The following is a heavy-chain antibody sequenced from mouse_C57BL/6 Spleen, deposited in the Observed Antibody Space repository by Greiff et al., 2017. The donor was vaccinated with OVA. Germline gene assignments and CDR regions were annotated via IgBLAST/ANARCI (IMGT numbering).Heavy chain of an antibody. Sequence: QVQLQQPGAELVMPGASVKLSCKASGYTFTSYWMHWVKQRPGQGLEWIGEIDPSDSYTNYNQKFKGKSTLTVDKSSSTAYMQLSSLTSEDSAVYYCARGVNGGFAYWGQGTLVTVSA. CDR2: IDPSDSYT. CDR1: GYTFTSYW. V-gene: IGHV1-69*01. CDR3: ARGVNGGFAY. J-gene: IGHJ3*01.